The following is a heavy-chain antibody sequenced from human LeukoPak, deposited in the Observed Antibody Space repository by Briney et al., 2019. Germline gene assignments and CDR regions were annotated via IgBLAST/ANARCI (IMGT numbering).Heavy chain of an antibody. Sequence: GGSLRLSCAASGFTVSSNYMSWVRQTPGKGLEWVSSISSRGSDIHYAGSVKGRFTISRDNAKNSLYLQMNSLRAEDTAVYYCARDGIMTTSGWDFDYWGQGTLVTVSS. CDR1: GFTVSSNY. J-gene: IGHJ4*02. D-gene: IGHD6-19*01. CDR2: ISSRGSDI. V-gene: IGHV3-21*01. CDR3: ARDGIMTTSGWDFDY.